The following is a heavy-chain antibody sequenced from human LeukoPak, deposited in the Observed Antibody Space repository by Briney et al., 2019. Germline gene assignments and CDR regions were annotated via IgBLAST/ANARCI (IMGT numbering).Heavy chain of an antibody. V-gene: IGHV3-33*01. Sequence: GGSLRLSCAASGFTFSSYGMHWVRQAPGKGLEWVAVILSDGSQQYYADSVKGRFTISRDNSRNTLYLQMDSLRAEDTAVYYCARDGPTSYFDYWGQGTLVTVSS. D-gene: IGHD1-26*01. CDR3: ARDGPTSYFDY. CDR1: GFTFSSYG. CDR2: ILSDGSQQ. J-gene: IGHJ4*02.